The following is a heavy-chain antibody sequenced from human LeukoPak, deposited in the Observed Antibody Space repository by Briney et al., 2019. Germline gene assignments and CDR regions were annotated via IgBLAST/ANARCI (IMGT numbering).Heavy chain of an antibody. D-gene: IGHD6-19*01. CDR2: INHSGST. Sequence: SETLSLTCAVYGGSFSGYYWSWIRQPPGKGLEWIGEINHSGSTNYNPSLKSRVTISVDTSKNQFSLKLSSVTAADTAVYYCASPLGGTSSGWGYAYWGQGTLVTVSS. CDR1: GGSFSGYY. J-gene: IGHJ4*02. CDR3: ASPLGGTSSGWGYAY. V-gene: IGHV4-34*01.